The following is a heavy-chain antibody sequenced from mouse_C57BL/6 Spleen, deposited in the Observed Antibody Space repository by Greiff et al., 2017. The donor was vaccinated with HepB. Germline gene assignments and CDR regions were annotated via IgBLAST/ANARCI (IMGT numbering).Heavy chain of an antibody. CDR2: INPSNGGT. Sequence: QVQLQQPGTELVKPGASVKLSCKASGYTFTSYWMHWVKQRPGQGLEWIGNINPSNGGTNYNEKFKSKATLTVDKSSSTAYTQLSSLTSEDSAVYYCAPTVVAHWYFDVWGTGTTVTVSS. CDR1: GYTFTSYW. D-gene: IGHD1-1*01. V-gene: IGHV1-53*01. J-gene: IGHJ1*03. CDR3: APTVVAHWYFDV.